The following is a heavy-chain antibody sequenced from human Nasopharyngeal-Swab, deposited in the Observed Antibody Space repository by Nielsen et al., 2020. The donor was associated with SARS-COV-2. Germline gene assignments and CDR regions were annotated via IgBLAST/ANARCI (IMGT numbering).Heavy chain of an antibody. J-gene: IGHJ6*02. Sequence: GESLKISCTGAGYSFTNYWIGGVRQMPGKGLEWMGIIYPGDSDTRYSPSFQGQVTISADKSISTAYLQWSSLKASDTAMYYCASLYGNYYYGMDVWGQGTTVTVSS. CDR1: GYSFTNYW. CDR2: IYPGDSDT. CDR3: ASLYGNYYYGMDV. D-gene: IGHD4-17*01. V-gene: IGHV5-51*01.